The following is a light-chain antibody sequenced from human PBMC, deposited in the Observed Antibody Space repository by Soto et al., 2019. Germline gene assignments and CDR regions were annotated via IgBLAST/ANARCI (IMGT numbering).Light chain of an antibody. CDR1: QSVSSY. Sequence: EIVLTQSPATLSLSPGARATLSCRASQSVSSYLAWYQQKPGQAPRLLIYDASNRATGIPARFSGSGSGTDVTLTISSLDPEDFAVYYCQQRSNWPRTFGQGTKLEIK. V-gene: IGKV3-11*01. CDR3: QQRSNWPRT. CDR2: DAS. J-gene: IGKJ2*01.